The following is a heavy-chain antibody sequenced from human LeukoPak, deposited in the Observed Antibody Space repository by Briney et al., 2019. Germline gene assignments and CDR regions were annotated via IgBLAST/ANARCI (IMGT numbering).Heavy chain of an antibody. J-gene: IGHJ4*02. Sequence: GGSLRLSCAASGFTFSSYGMHWVRQDPGKGLEWVAVISYDGSNKYYADSVQGRLPLSRDNSKNTLYLQMNSLRAEDTAVYYCAKDLLLPGYQLLGGYLDYWGQGTLVTVSS. CDR2: ISYDGSNK. D-gene: IGHD2-2*01. V-gene: IGHV3-30*18. CDR3: AKDLLLPGYQLLGGYLDY. CDR1: GFTFSSYG.